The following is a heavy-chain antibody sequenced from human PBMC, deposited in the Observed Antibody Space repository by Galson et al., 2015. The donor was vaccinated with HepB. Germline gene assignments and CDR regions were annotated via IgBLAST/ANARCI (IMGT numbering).Heavy chain of an antibody. CDR2: IIPIFVTA. CDR1: GGTFSSYA. D-gene: IGHD5-24*01. V-gene: IGHV1-69*13. CDR3: ARGLEMPTIIPWGMDV. Sequence: SVKVSCKASGGTFSSYAISWVRQAPGQGLEWMGGIIPIFVTANYAQKFQGRVTITADESTSTAYMELSSLRYEDTAVYYCARGLEMPTIIPWGMDVWGQGTTVTVFS. J-gene: IGHJ6*02.